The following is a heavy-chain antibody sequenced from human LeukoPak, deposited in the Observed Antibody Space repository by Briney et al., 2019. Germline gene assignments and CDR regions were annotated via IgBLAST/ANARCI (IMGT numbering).Heavy chain of an antibody. CDR2: FDPEDGET. Sequence: GASVKVSCKVSGYTLTELSMHWVRQAPGKGLEWMGGFDPEDGETIYAQKFQGRVTMTEDTSTDTAYMGLSSLRSEDTAVYYCATVGMVRGYDFDYWGQGTLVTVSS. J-gene: IGHJ4*02. CDR1: GYTLTELS. V-gene: IGHV1-24*01. CDR3: ATVGMVRGYDFDY. D-gene: IGHD3-10*01.